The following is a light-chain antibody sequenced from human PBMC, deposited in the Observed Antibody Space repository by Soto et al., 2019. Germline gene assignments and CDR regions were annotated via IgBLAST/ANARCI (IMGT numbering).Light chain of an antibody. J-gene: IGKJ2*01. CDR3: QQYYSAPPA. CDR2: WAS. CDR1: QSVLYSSNNKNF. V-gene: IGKV4-1*01. Sequence: DIVMTQSPDSLAVSLGERATINCKSSQSVLYSSNNKNFLAWYQQKPGQPPKPLIYWASTRESGVPDRFSGSGSGTDFTLTISSLQAEGVAVYHCQQYYSAPPAFGQGTKLEIK.